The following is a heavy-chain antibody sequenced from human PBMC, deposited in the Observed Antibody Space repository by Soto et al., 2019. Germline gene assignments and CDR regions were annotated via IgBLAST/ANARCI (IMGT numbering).Heavy chain of an antibody. V-gene: IGHV3-15*07. J-gene: IGHJ6*02. CDR2: IKSKTDGGTT. CDR3: TTGITMVRAYGMDV. D-gene: IGHD3-10*01. Sequence: GGSLRLSCAASGFTFSNAWMNWVRQAPGKGLEWVGRIKSKTDGGTTDYAAPVKGRFTISRDDSKNTLYLQMNSLKTEDTAVYYCTTGITMVRAYGMDVWGQGTTVTVSS. CDR1: GFTFSNAW.